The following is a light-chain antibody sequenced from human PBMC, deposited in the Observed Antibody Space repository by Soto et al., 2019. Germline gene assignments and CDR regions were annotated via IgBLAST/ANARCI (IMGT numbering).Light chain of an antibody. CDR2: DAS. J-gene: IGKJ1*01. CDR1: QNSRSR. Sequence: PMTRSRPALCAPVGDRVTIPCRASQNSRSRLAWFQQKPGKAPKLLIYDASSLESGVPQRFSGSGSGTEFTLTISSLQTDDFSTYYCQQYHSYWTFGQGTKVDIK. CDR3: QQYHSYWT. V-gene: IGKV1-5*01.